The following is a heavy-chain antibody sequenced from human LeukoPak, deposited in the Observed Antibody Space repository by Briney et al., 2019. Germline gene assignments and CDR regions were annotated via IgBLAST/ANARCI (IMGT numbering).Heavy chain of an antibody. CDR3: AKDSTFRHPLRYSGSYYLGGHRTDKRDY. CDR2: ISGSGGST. CDR1: GFTFSSYA. D-gene: IGHD1-26*01. Sequence: PGGSLRLSCAASGFTFSSYAMSWVRQAPGKGLEWVSAISGSGGSTYYADSVKGRFTISRDNSKNTLYLQMNSLRAEDTAVYYCAKDSTFRHPLRYSGSYYLGGHRTDKRDYWGQGTLVTVSS. V-gene: IGHV3-23*01. J-gene: IGHJ4*02.